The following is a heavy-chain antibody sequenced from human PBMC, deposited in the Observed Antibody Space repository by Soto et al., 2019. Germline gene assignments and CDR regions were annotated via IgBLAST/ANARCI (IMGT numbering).Heavy chain of an antibody. D-gene: IGHD2-15*01. J-gene: IGHJ4*02. CDR2: IYSGGSA. Sequence: GGSLRLSCAASGFTVSSNYMSWVRQAPGKGLEWVSVIYSGGSAYYADSVKGRFTISRDNSKNTLYLQMNSLRAEDTAVYYCATQGYCSGGSCYPLDYWGQGTLVTVS. CDR3: ATQGYCSGGSCYPLDY. CDR1: GFTVSSNY. V-gene: IGHV3-53*01.